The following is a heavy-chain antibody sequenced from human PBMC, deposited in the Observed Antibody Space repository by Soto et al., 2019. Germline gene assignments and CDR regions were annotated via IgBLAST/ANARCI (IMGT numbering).Heavy chain of an antibody. V-gene: IGHV2-5*02. CDR2: IYWDDDK. Sequence: QITLNESGPTQVKPRQTLTLTCTFSGFSLTTSGVGVGWIRQSPAKAPEWLTLIYWDDDKRYSPSLKSRLTITKDISKNQVVLTMADLDPADTATYYCAHRVLRTVFGLVTTTAIYFDFWGQGTPVAVSS. CDR1: GFSLTTSGVG. J-gene: IGHJ4*02. D-gene: IGHD3-3*01. CDR3: AHRVLRTVFGLVTTTAIYFDF.